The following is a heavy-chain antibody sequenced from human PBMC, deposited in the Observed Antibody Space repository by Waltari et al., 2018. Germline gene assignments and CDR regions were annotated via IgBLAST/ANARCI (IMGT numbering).Heavy chain of an antibody. Sequence: VPLVEPGGGVVRPGGSLRLSCAASGFTFDDSGMRWVRQAPGKGLEWIGSIYHSGSTYYIPSLKSRVTISVDTSKNQFSLKLSSVTAADTAVYYCARDQGLGFDYWGQGTLVTVSS. CDR3: ARDQGLGFDY. D-gene: IGHD7-27*01. CDR2: IYHSGST. J-gene: IGHJ4*02. V-gene: IGHV4-38-2*02. CDR1: GFTFDDSG.